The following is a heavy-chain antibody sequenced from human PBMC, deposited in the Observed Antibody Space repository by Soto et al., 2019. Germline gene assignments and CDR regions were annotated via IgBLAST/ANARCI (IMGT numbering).Heavy chain of an antibody. J-gene: IGHJ4*02. CDR3: ANSGESYYDFWSGYAHDY. D-gene: IGHD3-3*01. V-gene: IGHV3-23*01. Sequence: PGGSLRLSCAASGFTFSSYAMSWVRQAPGKGLEWVSAISGSGGSTYYADSVKGRFTISRDNSKNTLYLQMNSLRAEDTAVYYCANSGESYYDFWSGYAHDYWGQGT. CDR2: ISGSGGST. CDR1: GFTFSSYA.